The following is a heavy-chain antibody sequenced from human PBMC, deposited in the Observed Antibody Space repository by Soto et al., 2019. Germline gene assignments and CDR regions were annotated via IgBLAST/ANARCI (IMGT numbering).Heavy chain of an antibody. D-gene: IGHD3-9*01. CDR1: GDSINSDKYY. Sequence: PSETLSLTCSVSGDSINSDKYYWGWIRQPPGKGLEWIGSIYYRGNTYYNPPLQTRVTISLDKFKSQFSLKLNSVTAADSAVYFCARLEGLATISYYFDFWGQGALVTVSS. J-gene: IGHJ4*02. CDR2: IYYRGNT. V-gene: IGHV4-39*01. CDR3: ARLEGLATISYYFDF.